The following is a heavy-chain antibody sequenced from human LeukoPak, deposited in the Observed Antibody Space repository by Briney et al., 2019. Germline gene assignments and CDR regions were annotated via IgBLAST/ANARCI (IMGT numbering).Heavy chain of an antibody. Sequence: GGSLRLSCAASGFTFSNYWMSWVRQAPGKGLEWVAHIKPDGSEKNYVDSVKGRFTLFRDDAKNSVYLQMNSLRVEDTAVYYCARDLRRDGSGRPFDYWGQGTLVTVSS. J-gene: IGHJ4*02. CDR2: IKPDGSEK. CDR1: GFTFSNYW. D-gene: IGHD3-10*01. CDR3: ARDLRRDGSGRPFDY. V-gene: IGHV3-7*01.